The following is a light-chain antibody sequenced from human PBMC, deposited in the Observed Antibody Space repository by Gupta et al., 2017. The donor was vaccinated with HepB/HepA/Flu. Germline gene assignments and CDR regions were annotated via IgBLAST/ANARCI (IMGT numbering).Light chain of an antibody. CDR3: CSYAGSSTLVV. J-gene: IGLJ2*01. Sequence: QSALTQPASVSRSPGQSITISCTGTSSDVGSYNLFSWYQRPPGKAPKLMSYEVSKRPSGVSNRFSGSKSGNTASVTISGLKAEDEADYYCCSYAGSSTLVVFGGGTKLTVL. CDR2: EVS. V-gene: IGLV2-23*02. CDR1: SSDVGSYNL.